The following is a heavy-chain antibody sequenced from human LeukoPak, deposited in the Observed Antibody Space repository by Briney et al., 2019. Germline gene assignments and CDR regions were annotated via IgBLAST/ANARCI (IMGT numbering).Heavy chain of an antibody. V-gene: IGHV4-34*01. Sequence: PSETLSLTCAVYGGSFSSYDWTWIRQPPGKGLEWIGEIHHSGRTNYNPSLKSRITISADTSKKQFSLRLSSVTAADTAVYYCARGRSRVTIFGVALNWLDSWGQGNLVTVSS. CDR1: GGSFSSYD. CDR3: ARGRSRVTIFGVALNWLDS. J-gene: IGHJ5*01. CDR2: IHHSGRT. D-gene: IGHD3-3*01.